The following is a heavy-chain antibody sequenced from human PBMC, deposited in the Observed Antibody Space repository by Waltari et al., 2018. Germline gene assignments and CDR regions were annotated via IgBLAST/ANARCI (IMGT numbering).Heavy chain of an antibody. Sequence: QVQLQESGPGLVKPSQTLSLTCTVSGGSISSGSYYWSWLRQPAGKGLEWIGSISHSGSTYYNPSLKSRVTIAVDTSKNQFSLKLSSVTAADTAVYYCARQTDTYYYDSSGYSGGAYFDYWGQGTLVTVSS. CDR1: GGSISSGSYY. D-gene: IGHD3-22*01. V-gene: IGHV4-61*02. CDR2: ISHSGST. J-gene: IGHJ4*02. CDR3: ARQTDTYYYDSSGYSGGAYFDY.